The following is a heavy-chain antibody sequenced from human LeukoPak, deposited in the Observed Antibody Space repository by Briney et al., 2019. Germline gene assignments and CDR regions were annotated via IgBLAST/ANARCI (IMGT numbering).Heavy chain of an antibody. J-gene: IGHJ3*01. Sequence: GGSLRLSCAASGFTFSSYGMHWVRQTPGKGLEWVALISFDGSIEYYADSVKGRFTISRDNSKNTLFLQMNSLRPEDTAVYYCAKDSDIAVAGSDDTLDVWGQGTMVTVSS. CDR1: GFTFSSYG. CDR2: ISFDGSIE. D-gene: IGHD6-19*01. V-gene: IGHV3-30*18. CDR3: AKDSDIAVAGSDDTLDV.